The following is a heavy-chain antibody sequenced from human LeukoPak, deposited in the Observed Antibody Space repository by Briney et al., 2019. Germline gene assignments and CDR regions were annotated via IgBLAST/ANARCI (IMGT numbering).Heavy chain of an antibody. Sequence: SETLSLTCAVYGGSFSGYYWGWIRQPPGKGLEWIGEINHSGSTNYSPSLKSRVTISVDTSKNQFSLKLSSVTAADTAVYYCASDTGYSSSWYGYWGQGTLVTVSS. CDR1: GGSFSGYY. CDR2: INHSGST. V-gene: IGHV4-34*01. D-gene: IGHD6-13*01. J-gene: IGHJ4*02. CDR3: ASDTGYSSSWYGY.